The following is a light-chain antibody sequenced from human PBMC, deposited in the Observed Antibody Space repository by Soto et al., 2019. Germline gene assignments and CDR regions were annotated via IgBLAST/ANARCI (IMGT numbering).Light chain of an antibody. V-gene: IGKV1-5*03. J-gene: IGKJ1*01. Sequence: DIQLTQSPSTLSASVGDRVTITCRASQSIETWLAWYQQKPGKAHNLLIFKASNLESGVPSRFSGSGSETEFTLTISSLQPDDFATYDCHQYSRLQGSFGQGTKVEFK. CDR3: HQYSRLQGS. CDR2: KAS. CDR1: QSIETW.